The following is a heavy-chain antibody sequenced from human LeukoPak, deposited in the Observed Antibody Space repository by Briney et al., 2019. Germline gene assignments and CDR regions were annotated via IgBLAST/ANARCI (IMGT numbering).Heavy chain of an antibody. CDR2: IYYSGST. V-gene: IGHV4-59*12. CDR3: ARGRGFIAAGRGYFDY. J-gene: IGHJ4*02. CDR1: GGSISSYY. Sequence: SETLSLTCTVSGGSISSYYWSWIRQPPGKGLEWIGYIYYSGSTNYNPSLKSRVTISVDTSKNQFSLKLRSVTAADTAVYYCARGRGFIAAGRGYFDYWGQGTLVTVSS. D-gene: IGHD6-13*01.